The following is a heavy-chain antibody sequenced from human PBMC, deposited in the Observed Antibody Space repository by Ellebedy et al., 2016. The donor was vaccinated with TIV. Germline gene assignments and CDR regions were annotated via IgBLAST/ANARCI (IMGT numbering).Heavy chain of an antibody. CDR1: GFPFSDHY. J-gene: IGHJ4*02. Sequence: GGSLRLXXAASGFPFSDHYMDWVRQAPGKGLEWVGRTRNKANSYTTEYAASVKGRFTISRDDSNNSLYLQMNSLKTEDTAVYYCARDGGTYWGQGTLVTVSS. CDR2: TRNKANSYTT. V-gene: IGHV3-72*01. CDR3: ARDGGTY. D-gene: IGHD2-15*01.